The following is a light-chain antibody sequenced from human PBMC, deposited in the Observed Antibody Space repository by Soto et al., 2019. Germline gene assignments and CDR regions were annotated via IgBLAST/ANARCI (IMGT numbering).Light chain of an antibody. J-gene: IGKJ4*01. V-gene: IGKV3-15*01. CDR1: QSVGRS. CDR3: HHHDKWPSVT. CDR2: GTS. Sequence: IVVNSSPSTXCVKQGQRSTLTCRASQSVGRSFAWYHQKPPKHPXLXXXGTSARDTGIQDTFSSSGSGKELTLPTSSRQYEDFETYYCHHHDKWPSVTFGGGTNVDI.